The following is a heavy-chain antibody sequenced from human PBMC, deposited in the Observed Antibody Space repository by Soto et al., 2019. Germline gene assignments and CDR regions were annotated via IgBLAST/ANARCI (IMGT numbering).Heavy chain of an antibody. CDR1: GGSISSYY. J-gene: IGHJ6*02. CDR2: IYTSGST. Sequence: PSETLSLTCTVSGGSISSYYWSWIRQPAGKGLEWIGRIYTSGSTNYNPSLKSRVTMSVDTSKNQFSLKLSSVTAADTAVYYCARDPVSSSGRTYGMDVWGQGTTVTVSS. D-gene: IGHD6-19*01. V-gene: IGHV4-4*07. CDR3: ARDPVSSSGRTYGMDV.